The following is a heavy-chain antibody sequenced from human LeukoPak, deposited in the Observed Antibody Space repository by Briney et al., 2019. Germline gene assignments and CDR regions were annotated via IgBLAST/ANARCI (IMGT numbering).Heavy chain of an antibody. J-gene: IGHJ3*02. V-gene: IGHV4-39*01. CDR3: ARVKGLDYYDSSGYSRIDAFDI. Sequence: SSETLSLTCTVFGDSVSSSNCYWAWFRQPPGKGLDWIGSLYYDGRTYYSPSLESRVTVSVDTSKNQFALKLTSVTAADTAVYYCARVKGLDYYDSSGYSRIDAFDIWGQGTMVTVSS. CDR2: LYYDGRT. D-gene: IGHD3-22*01. CDR1: GDSVSSSNCY.